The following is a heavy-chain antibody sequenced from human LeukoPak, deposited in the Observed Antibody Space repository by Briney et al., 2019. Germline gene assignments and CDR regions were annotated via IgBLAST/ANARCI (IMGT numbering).Heavy chain of an antibody. CDR2: IKNKAKSYTT. CDR1: GFFFSDPY. CDR3: ARSRLGALDY. V-gene: IGHV3-72*01. J-gene: IGHJ4*02. Sequence: GGSLRLSCAASGFFFSDPYMEWVRQAPGKGLEGVGRIKNKAKSYTTEYAASVNGRFTISRDDSKNSLYLQMDSLKTEDTAVYFCARSRLGALDYWGQGTLVTVSS. D-gene: IGHD1-26*01.